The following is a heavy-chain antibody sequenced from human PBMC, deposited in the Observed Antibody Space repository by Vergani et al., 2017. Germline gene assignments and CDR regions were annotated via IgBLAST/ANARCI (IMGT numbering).Heavy chain of an antibody. CDR1: GYTFTSYG. V-gene: IGHV1-18*01. J-gene: IGHJ4*02. D-gene: IGHD1-26*01. CDR3: ARDASGSYYASYFDY. CDR2: ISAYNGNT. Sequence: QIQLVQSGAEVKKPGASVKVSCKASGYTFTSYGISWVRPAPGQGLEWMGWISAYNGNTNYAQKLPGRVTMTTDTSTSTAYMELRSLRSDDTAVYYCARDASGSYYASYFDYWGQGTLVTVSS.